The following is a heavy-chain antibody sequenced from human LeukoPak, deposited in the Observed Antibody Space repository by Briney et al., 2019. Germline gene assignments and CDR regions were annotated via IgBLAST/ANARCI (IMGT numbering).Heavy chain of an antibody. Sequence: PSETLSLTCAVSGYSISSGYYWGWIRQPPGKGLEWIERIYHSGSTYYNPSLKSRVTISVDTSKNQFSLKLSSVTAADTAVYYCARRTVTTNADAFDSWGQGTMVTVSS. V-gene: IGHV4-38-2*01. D-gene: IGHD4-17*01. J-gene: IGHJ3*02. CDR1: GYSISSGYY. CDR3: ARRTVTTNADAFDS. CDR2: IYHSGST.